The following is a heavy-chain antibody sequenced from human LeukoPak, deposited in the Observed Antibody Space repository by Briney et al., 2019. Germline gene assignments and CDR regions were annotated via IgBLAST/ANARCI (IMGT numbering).Heavy chain of an antibody. J-gene: IGHJ3*01. CDR1: GFIFTGYY. D-gene: IGHD5-12*01. CDR2: LNRDGSVK. Sequence: GGSLRLSCVASGFIFTGYYMSWVRQAPGKGLEWVANLNRDGSVKNYVDSVKGRFTISRDNTKNSLYLQMNSLRAEDTAVFYCARDSGACRGCAFDVWGHGTMVTVSS. V-gene: IGHV3-7*01. CDR3: ARDSGACRGCAFDV.